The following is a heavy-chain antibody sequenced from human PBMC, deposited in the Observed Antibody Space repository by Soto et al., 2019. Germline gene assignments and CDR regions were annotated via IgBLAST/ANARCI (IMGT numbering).Heavy chain of an antibody. CDR1: GGSFSGYY. J-gene: IGHJ2*01. Sequence: QVQLQQWGAGLLKPSETLSLTCAVYGGSFSGYYWSWIRQPPGKGLEWIGEINHSGSTNYNPSLKSRVTISVDPIKNQFPLELSSVTAADTAVYYCARAGVLHPTVGSWYFDLWGRGTLVTVSS. V-gene: IGHV4-34*01. CDR2: INHSGST. D-gene: IGHD2-15*01. CDR3: ARAGVLHPTVGSWYFDL.